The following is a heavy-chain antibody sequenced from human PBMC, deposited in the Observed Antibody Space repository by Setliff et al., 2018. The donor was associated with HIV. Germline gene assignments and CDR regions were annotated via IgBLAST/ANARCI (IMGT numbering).Heavy chain of an antibody. CDR3: ARGPTDY. J-gene: IGHJ4*02. Sequence: ASVKVSCKASGGNFNNYAITWVRQAPGQGLEWMGWISAYNGNTNYAQKLQGRVTMTTDTSTSTAYMELRSLRSDDTAVYYCARGPTDYWGQGTLVTVSS. CDR1: GGNFNNYA. CDR2: ISAYNGNT. V-gene: IGHV1-18*01.